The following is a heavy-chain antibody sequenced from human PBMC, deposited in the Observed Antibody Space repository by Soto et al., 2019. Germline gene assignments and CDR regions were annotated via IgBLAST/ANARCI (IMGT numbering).Heavy chain of an antibody. D-gene: IGHD5-18*01. CDR2: ISNSGST. CDR1: GGSVTSDEDY. Sequence: LSLPCTVSGGSVTSDEDYWTWIRQSPGKGLEWIGYISNSGSTGYNPSLKTRLSMSVDRSKNQFTLRLTSVTAADTAVYFCATESGSTYGYFDHWGQGTQVTVSS. J-gene: IGHJ4*02. CDR3: ATESGSTYGYFDH. V-gene: IGHV4-30-4*01.